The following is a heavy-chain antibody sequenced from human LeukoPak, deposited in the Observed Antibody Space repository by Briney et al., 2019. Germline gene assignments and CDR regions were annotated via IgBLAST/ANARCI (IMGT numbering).Heavy chain of an antibody. CDR2: ISSSGSVI. V-gene: IGHV3-48*03. J-gene: IGHJ4*02. CDR3: AKGTSSWHEFDS. CDR1: GFTINSYE. Sequence: PGGSLRLSCVASGFTINSYEMNWVRQAPGKGLEWVSYISSSGSVIYYADSVKGRFTISRDNSKNYLYLQMNSLRAEDTALYYCAKGTSSWHEFDSWGQGTLVTVSS. D-gene: IGHD6-13*01.